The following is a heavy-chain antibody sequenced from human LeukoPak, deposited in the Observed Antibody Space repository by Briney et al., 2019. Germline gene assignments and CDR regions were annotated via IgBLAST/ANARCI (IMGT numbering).Heavy chain of an antibody. Sequence: PGGSLRLSCAASGFTFSSYAMSWVRQAPGKGLEWVSAISGSGGSTYYADSVKGRFTISRDNSKNTLYLQMSSLRAEDTAVYYCVKVSSRKVVVPAAIGYYYGMDVWGKGTTVTVSS. CDR3: VKVSSRKVVVPAAIGYYYGMDV. CDR2: ISGSGGST. J-gene: IGHJ6*04. D-gene: IGHD2-2*01. CDR1: GFTFSSYA. V-gene: IGHV3-23*01.